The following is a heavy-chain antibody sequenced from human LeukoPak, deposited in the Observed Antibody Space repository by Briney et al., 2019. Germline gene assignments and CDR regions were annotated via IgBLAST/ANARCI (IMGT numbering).Heavy chain of an antibody. Sequence: GGSLRLSCAASGFTFSSYAMSWVRQAPGKGLEWVSAISGSGGSTYYADSVKGRFTISRDNSKNTLYLQMNSLRAEDTAVYYCAKLTTPRYSTYYFDYWGQGTLVTVSS. CDR2: ISGSGGST. CDR1: GFTFSSYA. V-gene: IGHV3-23*01. J-gene: IGHJ4*02. D-gene: IGHD6-13*01. CDR3: AKLTTPRYSTYYFDY.